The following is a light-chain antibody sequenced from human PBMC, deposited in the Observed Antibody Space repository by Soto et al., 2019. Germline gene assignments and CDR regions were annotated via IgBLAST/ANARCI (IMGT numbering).Light chain of an antibody. CDR3: QQYGSSPET. J-gene: IGKJ1*01. CDR2: DTS. Sequence: IVLTQSPGTLSLSPGERSTLSCRASQSVRDRYLAWYQQKPGQAPSLLIYDTSTRATGVPDRFSGSGSGTDFALTISRVEPEDFAIYFCQQYGSSPETLGQGTKVDIK. V-gene: IGKV3-20*01. CDR1: QSVRDRY.